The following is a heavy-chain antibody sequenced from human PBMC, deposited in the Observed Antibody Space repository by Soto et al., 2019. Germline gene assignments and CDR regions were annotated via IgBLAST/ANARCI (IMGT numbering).Heavy chain of an antibody. J-gene: IGHJ5*02. D-gene: IGHD2-15*01. V-gene: IGHV4-31*03. CDR2: IYYSGST. CDR3: ARWGGGTRRGSAP. CDR1: GGSISSGDYY. Sequence: QVQLQESGPGLVKPSQTLSLTCTVSGGSISSGDYYWSWIRQHPGKGLEWIGYIYYSGSTYYNPSPKVRVTISVDTSKNLFPLKLGSVPPADPAVYSWARWGGGTRRGSAPWGQGPLVTASS.